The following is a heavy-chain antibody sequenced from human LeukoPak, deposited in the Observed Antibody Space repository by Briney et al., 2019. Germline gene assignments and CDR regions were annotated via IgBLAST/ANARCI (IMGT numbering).Heavy chain of an antibody. V-gene: IGHV1-8*03. CDR2: MNPNSGNT. J-gene: IGHJ4*02. Sequence: ASVKVSCKASGYTFTNYDINWVRQAPGQGLEWMGWMNPNSGNTGYAQKFQGRVTITRNTSISTAYMDLSSLRSEDTAVYYSARGRSRHFDYWGQGTLVTVSS. CDR1: GYTFTNYD. CDR3: ARGRSRHFDY.